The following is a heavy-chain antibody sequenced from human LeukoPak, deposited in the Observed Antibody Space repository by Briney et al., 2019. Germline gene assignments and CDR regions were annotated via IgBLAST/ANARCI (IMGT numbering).Heavy chain of an antibody. Sequence: PGGSLRLSCAASGFTFSSYEMNWVRQAPGKGLEGVSVINDRGDSTYYADSVKGRFTISRDSSKNTLYLQMNSLRGEDTAVYYCAKGRWGLTINNFDIWGQGTMVTVSS. V-gene: IGHV3-23*01. CDR1: GFTFSSYE. J-gene: IGHJ3*02. CDR2: INDRGDST. CDR3: AKGRWGLTINNFDI. D-gene: IGHD3-9*01.